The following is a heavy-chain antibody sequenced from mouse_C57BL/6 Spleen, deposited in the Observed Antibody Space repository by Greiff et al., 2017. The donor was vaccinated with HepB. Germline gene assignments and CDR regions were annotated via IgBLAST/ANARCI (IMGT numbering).Heavy chain of an antibody. CDR1: GYTFTDYE. Sequence: VQLQQSGAELVRPGASVTLSCKASGYTFTDYEMHWVKQTPVHGLEWIGAIDPETGGTAYNQKFKGKAIMTADKSSSTAYMELRSLTSEDSAVYYCTRRGLSNYLCYFDYWGQGTTLTVSS. J-gene: IGHJ2*01. CDR3: TRRGLSNYLCYFDY. V-gene: IGHV1-15*01. CDR2: IDPETGGT. D-gene: IGHD2-5*01.